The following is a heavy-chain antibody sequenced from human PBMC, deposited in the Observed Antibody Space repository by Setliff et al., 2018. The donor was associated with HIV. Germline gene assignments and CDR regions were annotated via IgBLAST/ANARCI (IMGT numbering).Heavy chain of an antibody. CDR3: ARHPPNLDWLDP. CDR2: IYPSGST. Sequence: SETLSLTCTVSGGSISSDSYYWTWIRQPPGKGLECLGYIYPSGSTNYNPSLQSRLTISLDTSKNQFSLKVNSVTAADTAVYYCARHPPNLDWLDPWGQGTLVTVSS. CDR1: GGSISSDSYY. J-gene: IGHJ5*02. V-gene: IGHV4-61*01.